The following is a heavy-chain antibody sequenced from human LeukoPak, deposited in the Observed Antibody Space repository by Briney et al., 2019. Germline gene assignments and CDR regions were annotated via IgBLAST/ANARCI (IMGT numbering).Heavy chain of an antibody. CDR3: ARGRGYSYGISGP. Sequence: GASVRVSCKVSGYRLNELSIHWVRQGPGKGLEWMGGFDPEEGKTIYAQKLQGRVSMTEDTSTDTAFMELRSLRSEDTAVYYCARGRGYSYGISGPWGQGTLVTVSS. J-gene: IGHJ5*02. CDR1: GYRLNELS. V-gene: IGHV1-24*01. D-gene: IGHD5-18*01. CDR2: FDPEEGKT.